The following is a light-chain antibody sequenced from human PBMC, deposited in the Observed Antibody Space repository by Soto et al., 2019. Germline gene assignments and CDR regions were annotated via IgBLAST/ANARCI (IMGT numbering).Light chain of an antibody. V-gene: IGKV3-11*01. Sequence: EIVLTQSPATLSLSPEERATLSCRATQSSTYLAWYQHKPGQAPRLLIYDASYRAAGIPARFSGSGSGTDFTLTISSLEPDDFAVYYCQHRSNWPPTLTFGGGTKVDIK. CDR2: DAS. CDR3: QHRSNWPPTLT. J-gene: IGKJ4*01. CDR1: QSSTY.